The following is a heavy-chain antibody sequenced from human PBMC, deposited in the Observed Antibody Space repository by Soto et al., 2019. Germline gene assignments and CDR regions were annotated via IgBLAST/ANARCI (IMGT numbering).Heavy chain of an antibody. Sequence: PSATLSLTCNVSGGSISDDYGSWSRQPADKGLEWIGRIYISGSTDYNPSLKSRVTMSADTSKNLFSMRLTSVTAADTAVYFCAKDRGYNSQFFYYYGLDVWGQGTTVTVSS. D-gene: IGHD1-1*01. CDR1: GGSISDDY. V-gene: IGHV4-4*07. CDR2: IYISGST. J-gene: IGHJ6*02. CDR3: AKDRGYNSQFFYYYGLDV.